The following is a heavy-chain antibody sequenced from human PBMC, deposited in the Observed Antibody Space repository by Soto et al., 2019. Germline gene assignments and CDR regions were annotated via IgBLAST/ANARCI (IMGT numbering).Heavy chain of an antibody. CDR2: ISCDGSNK. V-gene: IGHV3-30-3*01. Sequence: QSGGSLRLSCAASGFTFSSYAMHWVRQAPGKGLEWVAVISCDGSNKYYADSVKGRFTISRDNSKNTLYLQMNSLRAEDTAVYYCARDEGRYFDWLQIDYWGQGTLVTVSS. D-gene: IGHD3-9*01. CDR3: ARDEGRYFDWLQIDY. J-gene: IGHJ4*02. CDR1: GFTFSSYA.